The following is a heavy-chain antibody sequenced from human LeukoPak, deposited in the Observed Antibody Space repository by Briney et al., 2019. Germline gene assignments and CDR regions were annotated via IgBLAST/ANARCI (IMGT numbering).Heavy chain of an antibody. D-gene: IGHD5-24*01. CDR1: GFSFSTYS. J-gene: IGHJ4*01. V-gene: IGHV3-48*01. Sequence: PGGSLRLSCAASGFSFSTYSMNWVRQAPGKGLEWVSYISSLGSTIYYADSVKGRFTISRDNAKNSLYLQMNSLRAEDTAVYYCARGEQEMATMSIDYWGHGTLVTVSS. CDR2: ISSLGSTI. CDR3: ARGEQEMATMSIDY.